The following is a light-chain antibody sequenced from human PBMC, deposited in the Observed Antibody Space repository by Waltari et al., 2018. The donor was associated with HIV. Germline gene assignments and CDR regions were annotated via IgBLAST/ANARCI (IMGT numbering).Light chain of an antibody. CDR2: EAS. J-gene: IGKJ1*01. V-gene: IGKV3-15*01. CDR3: QQYNNWPRT. Sequence: EVVMTQSPGTLSVSPGERATLSCRASQSISSNLAWYQQKPGQAPRLLLYEASTGATGVPARFISSGFGTDFTLIITSLQFEDVAVYYCQQYNNWPRTFGQGTKVEF. CDR1: QSISSN.